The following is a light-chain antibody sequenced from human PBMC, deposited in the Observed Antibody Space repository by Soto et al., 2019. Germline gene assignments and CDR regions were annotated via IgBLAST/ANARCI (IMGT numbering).Light chain of an antibody. Sequence: EIVLTPSPATLSSFPVDRVTLFCRASQYINTRLAWYQHRPGQAPRLLIYQTSIRAAGIPARFSASGTGTDFTLTISSLEPEDFAVYYCQQRSNWPPITFGQGTRLEI. CDR3: QQRSNWPPIT. CDR1: QYINTR. CDR2: QTS. J-gene: IGKJ5*01. V-gene: IGKV3-11*01.